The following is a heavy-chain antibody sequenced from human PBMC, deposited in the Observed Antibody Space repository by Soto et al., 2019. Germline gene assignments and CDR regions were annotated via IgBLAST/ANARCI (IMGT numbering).Heavy chain of an antibody. CDR1: GFTFSSYA. J-gene: IGHJ6*02. Sequence: EVQLLESGGDLVQPGGSLRLSCAASGFTFSSYAMSWVRQAPGKGLEWVSGITGGGGGSYYAESVKGRFTISRDNSKNTMYLQMNSLRAEDTAVYYCAKVRTYSSGWYYGMAVWGQGTTVTVSS. D-gene: IGHD6-19*01. V-gene: IGHV3-23*01. CDR2: ITGGGGGS. CDR3: AKVRTYSSGWYYGMAV.